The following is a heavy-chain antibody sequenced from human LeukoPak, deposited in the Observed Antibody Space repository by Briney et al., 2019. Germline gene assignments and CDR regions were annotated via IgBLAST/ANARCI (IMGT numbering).Heavy chain of an antibody. CDR1: GFTFSSYA. D-gene: IGHD6-13*01. V-gene: IGHV3-64D*06. CDR3: VKWAYSSSWYFSSYYYYYGMDV. Sequence: GGSLRLSCSASGFTFSSYAMHWVLQAPGKGLEYVSAISSNGGSTYYADSVKGRFTISRDNSKNTLYLQMSSLRAEDTAVYYCVKWAYSSSWYFSSYYYYYGMDVWGQGTTVTVSS. J-gene: IGHJ6*02. CDR2: ISSNGGST.